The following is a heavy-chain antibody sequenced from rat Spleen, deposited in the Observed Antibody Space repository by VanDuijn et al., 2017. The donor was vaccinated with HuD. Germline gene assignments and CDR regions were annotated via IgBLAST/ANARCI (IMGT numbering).Heavy chain of an antibody. CDR1: DHSITNGYR. D-gene: IGHD1-12*02. CDR2: INSAGHT. J-gene: IGHJ3*01. V-gene: IGHV3-3*01. CDR3: ARSDGTHYYLPFIY. Sequence: EVQLQESGPGLVKPSQSLSLTCSVTDHSITNGYRWNWIRKFPGNKLEWMGYINSAGHTLYNPSLKSRISITRDTSKNQFFLQVNSVTTEDTATYYCARSDGTHYYLPFIYWGQGTQVTVSS.